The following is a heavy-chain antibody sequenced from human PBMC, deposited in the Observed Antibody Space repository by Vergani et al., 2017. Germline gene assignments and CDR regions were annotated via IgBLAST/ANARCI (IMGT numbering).Heavy chain of an antibody. D-gene: IGHD2-2*01. J-gene: IGHJ2*01. Sequence: QVQLQESGPGLVKPSQTLSLICTVSGGSISSGGYYWSWIRQHPGKGLEWIGYIYYSGSTYYNPSLKSRVTISVDTSKNQFSLKLSSVTAADTAVYYCARGVVXAAAIRYGLGYFDLWGRGTLVTVSS. V-gene: IGHV4-31*03. CDR2: IYYSGST. CDR1: GGSISSGGYY. CDR3: ARGVVXAAAIRYGLGYFDL.